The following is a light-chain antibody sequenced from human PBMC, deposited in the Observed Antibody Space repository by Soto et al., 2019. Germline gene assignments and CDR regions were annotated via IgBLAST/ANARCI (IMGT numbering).Light chain of an antibody. CDR2: EVS. CDR3: SSYTSSSAWV. J-gene: IGLJ2*01. Sequence: QSALTQPPSVSGSREQSVTISCSGTSSDVGSNNRVSWYQQPPGTAPKLMIYEVSNRPSGVPDRFSVSKSGNTASLTISGLRAEDEADYYCSSYTSSSAWVFGGGTKLTVL. V-gene: IGLV2-18*02. CDR1: SSDVGSNNR.